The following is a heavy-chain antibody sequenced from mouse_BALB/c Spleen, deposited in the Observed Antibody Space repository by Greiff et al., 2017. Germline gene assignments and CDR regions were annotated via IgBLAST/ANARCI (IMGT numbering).Heavy chain of an antibody. D-gene: IGHD1-1*01. V-gene: IGHV5-6-5*01. J-gene: IGHJ2*01. Sequence: EVQRVESGGGLVKPGGSLKLSCAASGFTFSSYAMSWVRQTPEKRLEWVASISSGGSTYYPDSVKGRFTISRDNARNILYLQMSSLRSEDTAMYYCARGRDSVVADYWGQGTTLTVSS. CDR2: ISSGGST. CDR3: ARGRDSVVADY. CDR1: GFTFSSYA.